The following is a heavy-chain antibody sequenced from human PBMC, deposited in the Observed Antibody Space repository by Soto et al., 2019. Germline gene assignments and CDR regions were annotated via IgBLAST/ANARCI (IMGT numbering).Heavy chain of an antibody. Sequence: QVQLQESGPGLVKPSQTLSLTCTVSGGSISSGGYYWSWIRQHPGKGLEWIGYIYYSGSTYYNPSLKGRVTISVDTSKNQFSLKLSSVTAADTAVYYCARSYSSSSGAGKRWFDPWGQGTLVTVSS. CDR2: IYYSGST. CDR1: GGSISSGGYY. J-gene: IGHJ5*02. V-gene: IGHV4-31*03. CDR3: ARSYSSSSGAGKRWFDP. D-gene: IGHD6-6*01.